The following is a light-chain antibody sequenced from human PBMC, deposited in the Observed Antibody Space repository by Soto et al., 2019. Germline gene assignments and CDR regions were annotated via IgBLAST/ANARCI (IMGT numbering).Light chain of an antibody. Sequence: SYELTQPPSVSVAPGQTARITCGGNNIGSKSVHWYQQKPGQAPVLVVYDDTDRPSGIPERFSGSMSGNTATLTIFRVEVGDEADYHCQVWDSSSDHYVFGTGTKVTVL. CDR1: NIGSKS. CDR3: QVWDSSSDHYV. CDR2: DDT. V-gene: IGLV3-21*02. J-gene: IGLJ1*01.